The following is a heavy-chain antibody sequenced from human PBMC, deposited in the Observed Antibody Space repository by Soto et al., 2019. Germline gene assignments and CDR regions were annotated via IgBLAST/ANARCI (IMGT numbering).Heavy chain of an antibody. J-gene: IGHJ4*02. V-gene: IGHV3-48*01. CDR3: ARGTNSLTDY. D-gene: IGHD1-7*01. Sequence: PGGSLRLSCAASGFTFSSYSMNWVRQAPGKGLEWVSYISSSSSTIYYADSVKGRFTISRDNAKNSLYLQMNNLRAEDTAVYYCARGTNSLTDYWGQGTLVTVSS. CDR1: GFTFSSYS. CDR2: ISSSSSTI.